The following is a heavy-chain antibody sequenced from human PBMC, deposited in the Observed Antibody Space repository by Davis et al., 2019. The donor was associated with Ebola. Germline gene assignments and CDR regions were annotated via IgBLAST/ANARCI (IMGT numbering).Heavy chain of an antibody. CDR3: AKVGGDPRYFDASLPLEAFDM. Sequence: GESLKISCAASGFTFSSYGMHWVRQAPGKGLEWVAVIWYDGSNEDYADSVKGRFTISRDNSKNTLHLQMSSLRAEDTALYYCAKVGGDPRYFDASLPLEAFDMWGQGTKVTVSS. CDR2: IWYDGSNE. V-gene: IGHV3-33*06. CDR1: GFTFSSYG. D-gene: IGHD3-9*01. J-gene: IGHJ3*02.